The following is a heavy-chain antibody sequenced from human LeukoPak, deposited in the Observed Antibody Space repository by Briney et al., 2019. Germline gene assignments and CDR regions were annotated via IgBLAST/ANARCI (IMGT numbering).Heavy chain of an antibody. CDR1: GFTFRSYS. CDR3: ARTLTGMAVAGPKGFDY. Sequence: PGGSLRLSCAASGFTFRSYSMNWVRQAPGKGLEWVSYISTSSGTIYYADSVKGRFTISRDNAKNSLYLQMNSLGDEDTAVYYCARTLTGMAVAGPKGFDYWGQGSLVTVSS. V-gene: IGHV3-48*02. J-gene: IGHJ4*02. CDR2: ISTSSGTI. D-gene: IGHD6-19*01.